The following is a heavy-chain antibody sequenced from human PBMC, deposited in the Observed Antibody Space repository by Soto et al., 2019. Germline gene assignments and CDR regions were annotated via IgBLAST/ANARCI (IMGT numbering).Heavy chain of an antibody. CDR2: INPNSGGT. J-gene: IGHJ5*02. Sequence: VKVSCKASGYTFTGYYMHWVRQAPGQGLEWMGWINPNSGGTNYAQKFQGRVTMTRDTSISTAYMELSRLRSDDTAVYYCARGTLIRSNNWHNWFDPWGQGTLVTVSS. CDR3: ARGTLIRSNNWHNWFDP. V-gene: IGHV1-2*02. D-gene: IGHD3-3*01. CDR1: GYTFTGYY.